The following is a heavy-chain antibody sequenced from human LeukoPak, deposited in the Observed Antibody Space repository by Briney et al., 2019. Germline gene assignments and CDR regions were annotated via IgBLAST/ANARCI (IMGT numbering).Heavy chain of an antibody. CDR1: GGSISSSSYY. CDR2: IYYSGST. V-gene: IGHV4-39*01. Sequence: SETLSLTCTVSGGSISSSSYYWGWIRQPPGKGLEWIGSIYYSGSTYYNPSLRSRVTISVDTSKNQFSLKLSSVTAADTAVYYCARLGDDYWGQGTLVTVSS. J-gene: IGHJ4*02. CDR3: ARLGDDY.